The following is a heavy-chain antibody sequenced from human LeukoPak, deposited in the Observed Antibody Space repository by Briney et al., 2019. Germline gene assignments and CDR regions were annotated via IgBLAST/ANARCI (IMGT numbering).Heavy chain of an antibody. V-gene: IGHV3-74*03. J-gene: IGHJ5*02. CDR1: GFTFSSYW. Sequence: GGSLRLSCAASGFTFSSYWMHWVRQAPGKGLVWVSGTNTDGSSTMYADSVKGRFTIARDNAKNTLYLQMNSLRAEDTAVYYCARPPYSSSWDPGWFDPWGQGTLITVSS. CDR2: TNTDGSST. D-gene: IGHD6-13*01. CDR3: ARPPYSSSWDPGWFDP.